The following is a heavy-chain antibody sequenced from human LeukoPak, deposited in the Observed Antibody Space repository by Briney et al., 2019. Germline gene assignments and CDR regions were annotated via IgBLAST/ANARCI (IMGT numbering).Heavy chain of an antibody. CDR3: ARDITVAGTGWYFDL. J-gene: IGHJ2*01. CDR2: IYYSGST. Sequence: PSETLSLTCSVSDGSISSYYWSCIRQPPREGLEWGGYIYYSGSTNYNPSLKSRVTISLDTSKNQFSLKLRSVTAADTAVYYCARDITVAGTGWYFDLWGRGTLVTVSS. D-gene: IGHD6-19*01. V-gene: IGHV4-59*01. CDR1: DGSISSYY.